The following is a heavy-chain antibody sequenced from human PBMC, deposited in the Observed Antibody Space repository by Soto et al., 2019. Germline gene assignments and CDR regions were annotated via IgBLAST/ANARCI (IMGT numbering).Heavy chain of an antibody. CDR1: GYTFTSYA. CDR2: INAGNGNT. CDR3: ARGGPSLSSWMFDP. J-gene: IGHJ5*02. V-gene: IGHV1-3*01. Sequence: QVQLVQSGAEVKKPGASVKVSCKASGYTFTSYAMHWVRQAPGQRLEWIGWINAGNGNTKYSQKFQGRVTITRDTSASTAYMELSSLRSEDTTVYYCARGGPSLSSWMFDPWGQGTLVTVSS. D-gene: IGHD6-13*01.